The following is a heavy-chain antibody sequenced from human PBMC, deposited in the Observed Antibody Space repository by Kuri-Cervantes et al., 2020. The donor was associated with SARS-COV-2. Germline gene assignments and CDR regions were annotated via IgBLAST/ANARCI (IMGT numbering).Heavy chain of an antibody. D-gene: IGHD5-24*01. V-gene: IGHV4-34*01. Sequence: GSLRLSCAVYGGSFSGYYWSWIRQPPGKGLEWIGEINHSGGTNYNPSLKSRVTISVDTSKNQFSLKLSSVTAADTAVYYCARKVEMATISHWGQGTLVTVSS. CDR1: GGSFSGYY. CDR2: INHSGGT. J-gene: IGHJ4*02. CDR3: ARKVEMATISH.